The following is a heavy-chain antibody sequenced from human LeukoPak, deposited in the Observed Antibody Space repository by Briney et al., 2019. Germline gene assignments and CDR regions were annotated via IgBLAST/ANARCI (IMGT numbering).Heavy chain of an antibody. V-gene: IGHV3-30*04. D-gene: IGHD5-24*01. CDR2: ISYDGSNK. J-gene: IGHJ4*02. CDR3: AREWPMTPYFDY. Sequence: GGSLRLSCAASGFTFSSYAKHWVRQAPGKGLEWVAVISYDGSNKYYADSVKGRFTISRDNSKNTLYLQMNSLRAEDTAVYYCAREWPMTPYFDYWGQGTLVTVSS. CDR1: GFTFSSYA.